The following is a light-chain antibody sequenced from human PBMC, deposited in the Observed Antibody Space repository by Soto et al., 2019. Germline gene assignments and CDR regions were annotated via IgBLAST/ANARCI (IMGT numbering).Light chain of an antibody. CDR1: QSVSSW. Sequence: DIQMTQSPSTLSASVGDRVTITCRASQSVSSWLAWYQQKPGKAPKVLIYDASSLESGVPSRFSGSGSGTEFPLTISSLQPDDFATYYCQQYNRYWTFGQGTKV. V-gene: IGKV1-5*01. J-gene: IGKJ1*01. CDR3: QQYNRYWT. CDR2: DAS.